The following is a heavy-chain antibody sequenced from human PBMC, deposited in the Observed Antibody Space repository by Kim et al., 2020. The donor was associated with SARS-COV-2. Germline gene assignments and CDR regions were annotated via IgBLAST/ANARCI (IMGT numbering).Heavy chain of an antibody. CDR1: GFTFSSYA. CDR2: ISYDGSNK. CDR3: ARGGSGGYWLGWFDP. V-gene: IGHV3-30*04. D-gene: IGHD1-26*01. J-gene: IGHJ5*02. Sequence: GGSLRLSCAASGFTFSSYAMHWVRQAPGKGLEWVAVISYDGSNKYYADAVKGRFTISRDNSKNTLYLQMNSLRAEDTAVYYCARGGSGGYWLGWFDPWGQGTLVTVSS.